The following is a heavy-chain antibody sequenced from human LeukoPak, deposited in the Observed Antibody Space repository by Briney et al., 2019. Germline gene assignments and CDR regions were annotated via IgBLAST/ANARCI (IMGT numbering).Heavy chain of an antibody. Sequence: GGSLRLSCAASGFTFSSYWMHWVRQVPGKGLVWVARINPGGSSITYADSVKGRFTISRDNAKNTLYLQMNSLRAEDTAVYYCARETPSAAVHFDYWGQGTLVTVSS. CDR3: ARETPSAAVHFDY. D-gene: IGHD6-13*01. J-gene: IGHJ4*02. CDR1: GFTFSSYW. V-gene: IGHV3-74*01. CDR2: INPGGSSI.